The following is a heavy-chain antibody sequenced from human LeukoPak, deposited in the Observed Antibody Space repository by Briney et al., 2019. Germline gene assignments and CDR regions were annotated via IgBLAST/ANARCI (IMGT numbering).Heavy chain of an antibody. V-gene: IGHV3-7*03. J-gene: IGHJ4*02. D-gene: IGHD6-19*01. CDR2: IKTDGSET. CDR3: VKNNGWFHLAQ. CDR1: GFNFRDHW. Sequence: GGSLRLSCAASGFNFRDHWMDWVRQAPGKGLEWVGHIKTDGSETYYLDSLRGRFSISRDNTNNALYLQMNSLRVEDTAVYYCVKNNGWFHLAQWGQGTLVTVST.